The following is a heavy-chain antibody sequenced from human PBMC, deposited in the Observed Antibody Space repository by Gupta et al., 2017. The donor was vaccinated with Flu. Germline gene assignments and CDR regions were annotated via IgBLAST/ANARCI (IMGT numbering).Heavy chain of an antibody. CDR3: VRDHDWAFTN. CDR1: GFMFRNRH. D-gene: IGHD3-9*01. Sequence: VHLVESGGHLVQPGGSLRLSCAASGFMFRNRHMNWVRRAPGKGLEWVAYIRSGGNVDYADSVKGRFTITRDNAKNSRYLEMNCQRDEDTALYYCVRDHDWAFTNWGQGTLVTVSS. V-gene: IGHV3-48*02. CDR2: IRSGGNV. J-gene: IGHJ4*01.